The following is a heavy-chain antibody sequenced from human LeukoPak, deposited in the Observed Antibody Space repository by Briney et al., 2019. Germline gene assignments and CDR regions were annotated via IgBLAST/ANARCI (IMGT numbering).Heavy chain of an antibody. CDR2: ISHSGST. D-gene: IGHD5-12*01. J-gene: IGHJ5*02. Sequence: SETLSLTCTVSGYSIGSSYYWVWIRLAPGQGLEWIASISHSGSTNYNPSLKSRVIISVDTSKNQFSLKLSSVTAADTAVYYCAGPQGRGYSGWLNWFDPWGQGTLVTVSS. V-gene: IGHV4-38-2*02. CDR3: AGPQGRGYSGWLNWFDP. CDR1: GYSIGSSYY.